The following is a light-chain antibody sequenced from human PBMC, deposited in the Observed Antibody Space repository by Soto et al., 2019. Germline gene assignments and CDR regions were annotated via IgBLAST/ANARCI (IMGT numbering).Light chain of an antibody. Sequence: IQLTQSPSSLSGSVGDRVTITCRASQGISSYLAWYQQKTGKAPKLLIYAASTLQSGVPSRFSGSGSGTDFTLTISSLQPEDFATYYCQQLNSYPLTFGGGTKVEIK. CDR1: QGISSY. CDR2: AAS. V-gene: IGKV1-9*01. J-gene: IGKJ4*01. CDR3: QQLNSYPLT.